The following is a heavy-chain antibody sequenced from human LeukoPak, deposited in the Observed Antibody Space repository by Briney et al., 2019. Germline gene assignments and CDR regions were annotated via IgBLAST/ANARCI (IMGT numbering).Heavy chain of an antibody. D-gene: IGHD4-17*01. CDR3: AGLSYGDYVGFDP. Sequence: GGSLKISCRGSRCSLTSYWIGWVRPTPGKGLEGMGIIYPGDSDTRYSPSFQGQVTIAADKSISTAYLQWSSRKASDTAMYYCAGLSYGDYVGFDPWGQGTLVTVSS. J-gene: IGHJ5*02. V-gene: IGHV5-51*01. CDR1: RCSLTSYW. CDR2: IYPGDSDT.